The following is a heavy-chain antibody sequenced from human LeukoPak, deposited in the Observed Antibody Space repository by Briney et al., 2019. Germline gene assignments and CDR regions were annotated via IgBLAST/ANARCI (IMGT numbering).Heavy chain of an antibody. CDR1: GRSMSSYY. CDR2: VNYSENMDRDNT. D-gene: IGHD1-1*01. J-gene: IGHJ5*02. CDR3: ARGRAGIDR. V-gene: IGHV4-59*01. Sequence: SETLSLTCPVSGRSMSSYYWSCIRQPPGKGLEWHGYVNYSENMDRDNTNYSPSLKSRVTMSLDMSKNHCFLNLTPVTAADSAVYYCARGRAGIDRWGRGTLVIVS.